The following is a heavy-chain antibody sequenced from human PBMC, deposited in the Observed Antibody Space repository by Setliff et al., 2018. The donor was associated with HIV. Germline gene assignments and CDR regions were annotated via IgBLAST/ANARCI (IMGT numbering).Heavy chain of an antibody. J-gene: IGHJ4*02. D-gene: IGHD3-16*01. CDR1: GGTFSTSA. V-gene: IGHV1-69*05. CDR2: ITPVFGSA. Sequence: SVKVSCKASGGTFSTSAISWVRQAPGRGLEWMGGITPVFGSAHYAQKFQDRITITTDESTSSVFVELSNLRPDDTAIYYCARDRAEADVGGGVRGPTYFCDYWGQGTLVTVSS. CDR3: ARDRAEADVGGGVRGPTYFCDY.